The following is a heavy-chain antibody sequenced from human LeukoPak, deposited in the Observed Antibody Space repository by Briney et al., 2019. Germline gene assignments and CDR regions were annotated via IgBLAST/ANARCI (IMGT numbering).Heavy chain of an antibody. CDR2: ISTSSSTI. D-gene: IGHD2-21*02. V-gene: IGHV3-48*01. J-gene: IGHJ4*02. CDR3: ARGRADYYFVY. CDR1: GFTFSSYS. Sequence: GGSLRLSCAASGFTFSSYSMNWVRQAPGKGLEWVSYISTSSSTIYYADSAKGRFTVSRDNAKNSLYLHMNSLRAEDTAVYYCARGRADYYFVYWGQGTLVTVSS.